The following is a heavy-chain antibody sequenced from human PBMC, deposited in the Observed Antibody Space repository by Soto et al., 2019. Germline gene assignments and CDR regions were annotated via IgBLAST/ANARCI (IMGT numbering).Heavy chain of an antibody. V-gene: IGHV4-4*02. J-gene: IGHJ5*02. D-gene: IGHD2-15*01. CDR2: IYHSGRT. CDR1: SDSISTNYW. CDR3: ARGWEVGYQLPFVNWFDP. Sequence: QVQLQESGPGLVKPSGTLSLTCAVSSDSISTNYWWSWVRQPPGKGLEWIGEIYHSGRTNYNPSLKSRVTISVDKSKNQFSLKLNSVTAADTAVYYCARGWEVGYQLPFVNWFDPWGQGTLVTVSS.